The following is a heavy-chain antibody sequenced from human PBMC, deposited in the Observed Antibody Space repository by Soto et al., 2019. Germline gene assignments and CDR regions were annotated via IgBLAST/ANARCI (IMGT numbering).Heavy chain of an antibody. V-gene: IGHV1-18*01. J-gene: IGHJ5*02. D-gene: IGHD6-13*01. CDR2: ISAYNGNT. Sequence: GAPVXVACKASGYAYTSYGKSWVRQAPGQELEGMGYISAYNGNTNYAQKYQGSATITTYTSTSTAYMELRSLRSDDTAVYYCAREIAAAGDPFDPWGQGTLVTVSS. CDR3: AREIAAAGDPFDP. CDR1: GYAYTSYG.